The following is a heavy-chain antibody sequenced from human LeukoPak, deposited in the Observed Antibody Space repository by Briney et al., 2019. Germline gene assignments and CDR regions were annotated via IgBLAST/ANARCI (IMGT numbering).Heavy chain of an antibody. D-gene: IGHD3-10*01. CDR1: GFTFSSYG. CDR2: ISYDGSNK. V-gene: IGHV3-30*03. J-gene: IGHJ5*02. CDR3: ARVMVRGVIIRGFDP. Sequence: GRSLRLSCAASGFTFSSYGMHWVRQAPGKGLEWVAVISYDGSNKYYADSVKGRFTISRDNSKNTLYLQMNSLRAEDTAVYYCARVMVRGVIIRGFDPWGQGTLVTVSS.